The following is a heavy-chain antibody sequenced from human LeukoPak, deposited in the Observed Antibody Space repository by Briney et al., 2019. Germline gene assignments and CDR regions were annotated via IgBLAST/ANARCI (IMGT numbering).Heavy chain of an antibody. J-gene: IGHJ4*02. CDR1: GFTFSKYG. CDR3: AREWGLIAVAGGPGY. CDR2: IWYDGHNK. V-gene: IGHV3-33*01. Sequence: PGGSLRLSCVASGFTFSKYGMHWVRQAPGKGLEWLAIIWYDGHNKYYADSVKGRFTISRDNSKNTLFLDMSDLRAEDAALYYCAREWGLIAVAGGPGYWGQGTPVNV. D-gene: IGHD6-19*01.